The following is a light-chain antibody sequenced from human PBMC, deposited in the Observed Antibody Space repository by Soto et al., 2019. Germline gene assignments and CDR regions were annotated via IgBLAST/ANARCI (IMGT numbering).Light chain of an antibody. CDR1: QTISTW. CDR2: DAS. Sequence: DFQMTQSPSTLSASVGDRVTITCRAFQTISTWMAWYQRNPGKAPILLVYDASTVQSGVASRFSGSGSGTEFTLIISGLQPDDSATYYCQQYTNTNNPWMFGQGTKVDI. J-gene: IGKJ1*01. CDR3: QQYTNTNNPWM. V-gene: IGKV1-5*01.